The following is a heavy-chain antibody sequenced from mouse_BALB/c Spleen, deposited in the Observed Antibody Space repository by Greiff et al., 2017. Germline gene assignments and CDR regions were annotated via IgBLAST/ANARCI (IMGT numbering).Heavy chain of an antibody. J-gene: IGHJ2*01. CDR3: AREENSYDNYVGFDY. D-gene: IGHD2-1*01. Sequence: EVKLMESGGGLVKPGGSLKLSCAASGFTFSSYAMSWVRQSPEKRLEWVAEISSGGSYTYYPDTVTGRFTISRDNAKNTLYLEMSSLRSEDTAMYYCAREENSYDNYVGFDYWGQGTTLTVSS. V-gene: IGHV5-9-4*01. CDR1: GFTFSSYA. CDR2: ISSGGSYT.